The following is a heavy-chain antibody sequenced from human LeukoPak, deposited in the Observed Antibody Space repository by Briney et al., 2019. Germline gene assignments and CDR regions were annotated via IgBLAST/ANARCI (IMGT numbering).Heavy chain of an antibody. Sequence: SVKVSCKASGGTFSSYAISWVRQAPGQGLEWMGGIIPIFGTANYAQKFQGRVTITADESTSTAYMELSSLRSEDTAVHYCARSGVAVAYFDYWGQGTLVTVSS. CDR1: GGTFSSYA. J-gene: IGHJ4*02. CDR3: ARSGVAVAYFDY. V-gene: IGHV1-69*13. D-gene: IGHD6-19*01. CDR2: IIPIFGTA.